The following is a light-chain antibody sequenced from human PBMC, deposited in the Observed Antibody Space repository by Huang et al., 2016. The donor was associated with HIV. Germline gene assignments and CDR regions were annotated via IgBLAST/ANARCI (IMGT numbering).Light chain of an antibody. CDR1: QSCSSY. CDR3: QQRSNWAPIT. Sequence: EIVLTQSPATLSLSPGERATLSCRASQSCSSYLAWYQQKPGQAPRLLIYDASNRATGIPARFSGSGSGTDFTLTISSLEPEDFAVYYCQQRSNWAPITFGGGTKVEIK. J-gene: IGKJ4*01. CDR2: DAS. V-gene: IGKV3-11*01.